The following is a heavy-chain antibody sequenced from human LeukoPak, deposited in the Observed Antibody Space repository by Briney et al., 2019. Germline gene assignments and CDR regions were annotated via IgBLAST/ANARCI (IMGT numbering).Heavy chain of an antibody. D-gene: IGHD1-26*01. CDR1: GYTFTSYY. Sequence: ASVKVSCKASGYTFTSYYMHWVRQAPGQGLERMGIINPSDGSTNYAQKFQGRVTMTRDRSRSTVYLELSSLRSEDTAVYYCTRPKDSGSHLFLFDYWGQGTLVTVSS. V-gene: IGHV1-46*01. J-gene: IGHJ4*02. CDR2: INPSDGST. CDR3: TRPKDSGSHLFLFDY.